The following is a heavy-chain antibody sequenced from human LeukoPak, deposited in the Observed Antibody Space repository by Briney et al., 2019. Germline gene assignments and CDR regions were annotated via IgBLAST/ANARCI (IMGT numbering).Heavy chain of an antibody. CDR3: AKDPSSSWATRYYYYMDV. CDR2: IRYDGSNK. CDR1: GFTFSSYG. V-gene: IGHV3-30*02. J-gene: IGHJ6*03. D-gene: IGHD6-13*01. Sequence: GGSLRLSCAASGFTFSSYGMHWVRQAPRKGLEWVAFIRYDGSNKYYADSVKGRFTISRDNSKNTLYLQMNSLRAEDTAVYYCAKDPSSSWATRYYYYMDVWGKGTTVTVS.